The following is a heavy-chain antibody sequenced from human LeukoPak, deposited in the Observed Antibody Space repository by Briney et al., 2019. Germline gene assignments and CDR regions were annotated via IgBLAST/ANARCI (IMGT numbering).Heavy chain of an antibody. CDR1: GFTLSSTY. CDR2: IYSSGST. Sequence: GGSLRLSCAASGFTLSSTYMSWVRQAPGQGLEWVSLIYSSGSTFYSDSVQGRFTISRDNSKNTLYLQMNSLRAEDTAMYYCARDSSSFPNYFDFWGQGTLVTVSS. CDR3: ARDSSSFPNYFDF. V-gene: IGHV3-53*01. D-gene: IGHD3-3*02. J-gene: IGHJ4*02.